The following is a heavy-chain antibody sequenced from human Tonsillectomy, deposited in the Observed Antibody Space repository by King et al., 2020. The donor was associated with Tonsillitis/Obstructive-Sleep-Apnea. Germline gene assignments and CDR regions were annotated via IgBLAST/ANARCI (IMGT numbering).Heavy chain of an antibody. CDR3: ARPSFNYDFWSYGMDV. Sequence: VQLVESGAEVKKPGESLRISCKGSGYSFTNYWITWVRQMPGKGLEWMGRIDPNDSYTNYSPSFQGHVTISADKSISTAYLQWSRLKASDTAMYYCARPSFNYDFWSYGMDVWGQRTTVTVSS. CDR1: GYSFTNYW. CDR2: IDPNDSYT. J-gene: IGHJ6*02. V-gene: IGHV5-10-1*03. D-gene: IGHD3-3*01.